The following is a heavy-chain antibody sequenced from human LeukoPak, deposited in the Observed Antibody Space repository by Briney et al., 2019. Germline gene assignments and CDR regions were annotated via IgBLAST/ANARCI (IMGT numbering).Heavy chain of an antibody. V-gene: IGHV3-7*01. D-gene: IGHD6-13*01. CDR2: INQDGSDK. Sequence: GGSLRLSCAASGFFFRGYWMSWLRQAPGKGLVWVANINQDGSDKYYVDSVEGRFTISRDNAKNSVYLQMNSLRAEDTAVYFCASGGDSSSWPFDYWGQGILVTVSS. CDR3: ASGGDSSSWPFDY. CDR1: GFFFRGYW. J-gene: IGHJ4*02.